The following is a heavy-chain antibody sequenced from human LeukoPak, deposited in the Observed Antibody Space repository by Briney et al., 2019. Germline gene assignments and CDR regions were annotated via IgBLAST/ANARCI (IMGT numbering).Heavy chain of an antibody. CDR2: IYYSGST. D-gene: IGHD2-2*01. Sequence: PSETLSLTCTVSGGSISSYYWSWIRQPPGKGLEWIGYIYYSGSTNYNPSLKSRVTISVDTSKNQFSLKLSSVTAADTAVYYCARGFEVPAAISYYYMDVWGKGTTVTVSS. CDR1: GGSISSYY. V-gene: IGHV4-59*01. CDR3: ARGFEVPAAISYYYMDV. J-gene: IGHJ6*03.